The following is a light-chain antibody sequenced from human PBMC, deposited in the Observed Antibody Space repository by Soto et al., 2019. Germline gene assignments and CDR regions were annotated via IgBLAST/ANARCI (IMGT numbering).Light chain of an antibody. CDR1: QGFSSA. J-gene: IGKJ3*01. V-gene: IGKV1-13*02. Sequence: AIQLTQSPSSLSASVGDRVTITCRASQGFSSASAWYQEKPGKPPKLLIYDASSLENGVPSRFSGSGSGTDFTLTISSLQPEDFATYYCQHFNSYPSLVTLGPGTKVDIK. CDR3: QHFNSYPSLVT. CDR2: DAS.